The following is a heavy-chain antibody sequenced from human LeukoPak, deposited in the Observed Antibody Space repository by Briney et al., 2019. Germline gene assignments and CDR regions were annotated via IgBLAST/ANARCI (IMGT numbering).Heavy chain of an antibody. CDR2: RNPNSANT. CDR3: ARLARAYYDILTGYYRLDAFDI. CDR1: VYTFTSYD. D-gene: IGHD3-9*01. V-gene: IGHV1-8*02. Sequence: ASVKVSCKASVYTFTSYDINWVRQATGQGLEWMGWRNPNSANTAYAQKFQGRATMTRNTSISTDYMELSSLRSEDTAVYYCARLARAYYDILTGYYRLDAFDIWGQGTMVTVSS. J-gene: IGHJ3*02.